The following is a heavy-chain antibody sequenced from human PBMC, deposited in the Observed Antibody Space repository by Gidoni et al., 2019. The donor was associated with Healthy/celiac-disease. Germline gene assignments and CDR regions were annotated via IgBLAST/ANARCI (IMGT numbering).Heavy chain of an antibody. CDR1: GFPFSSYG. Sequence: QVQLVESGGGVVQPGRSRRLSFAALGFPFSSYGMHWVRQAPGKGLEWVAVIWYDGSNKDYADSVKGRFTISRDNSKNTLYLQMNSLRAEDTAVYYCARDHRTTVTTGADAFDIWGQGTMVTVSS. V-gene: IGHV3-33*01. CDR3: ARDHRTTVTTGADAFDI. D-gene: IGHD4-17*01. CDR2: IWYDGSNK. J-gene: IGHJ3*02.